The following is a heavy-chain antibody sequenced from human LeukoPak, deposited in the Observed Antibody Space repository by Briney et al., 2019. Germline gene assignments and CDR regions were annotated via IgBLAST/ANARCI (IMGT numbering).Heavy chain of an antibody. CDR1: GYTFRGNY. CDR3: ARDPSSVTLYFFDY. D-gene: IGHD4-11*01. J-gene: IGHJ4*02. CDR2: IDASNGDT. V-gene: IGHV1-2*02. Sequence: ASVKVSCKASGYTFRGNYIHWLRQAPGQGLEWMGWIDASNGDTKSAQKFKGRVTMSRDTSISTAYMDLSSLSPDDAAVYYCARDPSSVTLYFFDYWGQGTLVTVSS.